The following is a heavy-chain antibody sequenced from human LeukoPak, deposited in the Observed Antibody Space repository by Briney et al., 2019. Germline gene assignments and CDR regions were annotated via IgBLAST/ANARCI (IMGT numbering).Heavy chain of an antibody. CDR1: GFTFSSYA. CDR3: AVLRGYSYGPTR. V-gene: IGHV3-23*01. CDR2: ISGSGGST. J-gene: IGHJ4*02. D-gene: IGHD5-18*01. Sequence: GGSLRLSCAASGFTFSSYAMSWVRQAPGKGLEWVSAISGSGGSTYYADSVKGRFTISRDNAKNSLYLQMNSLRAEDTAVYYCAVLRGYSYGPTRWGQGTLVTVSS.